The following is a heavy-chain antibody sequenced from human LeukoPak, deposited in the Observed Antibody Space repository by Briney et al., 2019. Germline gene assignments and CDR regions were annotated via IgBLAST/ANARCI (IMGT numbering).Heavy chain of an antibody. CDR3: ARALAYCGGDCYPGGDY. Sequence: SVKVSCKASGGTFSSYAISWVRQAPGQGLEWMGRIIPIFGTANYAQKFQGRVTITADKSTSTAYVQLRSPRSEGTAVYYCARALAYCGGDCYPGGDYWGQGTLVTVSS. CDR2: IIPIFGTA. J-gene: IGHJ4*02. D-gene: IGHD2-21*02. V-gene: IGHV1-69*06. CDR1: GGTFSSYA.